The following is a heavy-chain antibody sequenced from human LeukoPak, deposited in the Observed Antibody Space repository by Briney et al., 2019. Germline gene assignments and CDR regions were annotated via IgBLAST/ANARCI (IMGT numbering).Heavy chain of an antibody. Sequence: GGSLRLSCAASGFTVSNNYMSWVRQAPGKALEWVSVVYSAGSTYYADSVRGRFTISRDNSKNTLYLQMNSLRAEDTAVYYCARHIPGYSSSLGYWGQGTLVTVSS. CDR3: ARHIPGYSSSLGY. CDR2: VYSAGST. J-gene: IGHJ4*02. D-gene: IGHD6-13*01. V-gene: IGHV3-53*01. CDR1: GFTVSNNY.